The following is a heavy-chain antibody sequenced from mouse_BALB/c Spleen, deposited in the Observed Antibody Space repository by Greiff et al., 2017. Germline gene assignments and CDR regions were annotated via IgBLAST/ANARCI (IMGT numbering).Heavy chain of an antibody. CDR1: GFSLSTYGIG. J-gene: IGHJ1*01. CDR2: IWWNDNK. D-gene: IGHD2-3*01. V-gene: IGHV8-11*01. CDR3: ARLSYDGYYSWYFDV. Sequence: KESGPGILQPSQTLSLTCSFSGFSLSTYGIGVGWIRQPSGKGLEWLAHIWWNDNKYYNTALKSRLTISKDTSNNQVFLKIASVDTADTATYYCARLSYDGYYSWYFDVWGAGTTVTVSS.